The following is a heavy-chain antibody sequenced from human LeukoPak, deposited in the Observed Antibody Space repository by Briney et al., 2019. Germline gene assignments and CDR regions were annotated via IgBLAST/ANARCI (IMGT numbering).Heavy chain of an antibody. D-gene: IGHD3-22*01. J-gene: IGHJ4*02. CDR1: GGSFSGYY. CDR2: INHSGST. Sequence: SETLSLTCAVYGGSFSGYYWSWIRQPPGKGLEWIGEINHSGSTNYNPSLKSRVTISVDTSKNQFSLKLSSVTAADTAVYYCARASSHYYDSSGYYPYFDYWGQGTLVTVSS. CDR3: ARASSHYYDSSGYYPYFDY. V-gene: IGHV4-34*01.